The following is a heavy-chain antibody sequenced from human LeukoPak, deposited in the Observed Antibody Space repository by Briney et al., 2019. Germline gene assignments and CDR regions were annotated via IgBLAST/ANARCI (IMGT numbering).Heavy chain of an antibody. Sequence: GESLKISCQGSGYTSTTYWIGWVRQMPGKGLEWMGIISPGDSDATYSPSFQGQVTISADKSVSTAYLQWSSMKASDPAMYYCARQGSSGYHGVFYFDYWGQGTLVSVSS. CDR3: ARQGSSGYHGVFYFDY. J-gene: IGHJ4*02. CDR1: GYTSTTYW. CDR2: ISPGDSDA. V-gene: IGHV5-51*01. D-gene: IGHD3-22*01.